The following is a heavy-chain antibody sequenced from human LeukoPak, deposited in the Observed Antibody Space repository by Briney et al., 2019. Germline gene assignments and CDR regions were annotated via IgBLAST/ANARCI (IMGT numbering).Heavy chain of an antibody. CDR2: MKGTGET. J-gene: IGHJ4*02. CDR1: GLSFTTFA. CDR3: ARASLVSTTDAVR. Sequence: PGGSLRLSCAASGLSFTTFAMSWVRQGPARGLVWVSSMKGTGETFYADSVKGRFTLSRDSSRNTVHLQLNNLRVEDTAIYYCARASLVSTTDAVRWGQGTLVTVSS. V-gene: IGHV3-23*01. D-gene: IGHD3-16*01.